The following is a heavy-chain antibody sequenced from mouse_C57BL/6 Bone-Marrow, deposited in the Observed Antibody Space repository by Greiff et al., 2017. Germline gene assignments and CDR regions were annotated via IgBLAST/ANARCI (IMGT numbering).Heavy chain of an antibody. J-gene: IGHJ3*01. D-gene: IGHD1-1*02. Sequence: VQLQQSGAELVKPGASVKLSCTASGFNIKDYYMHWVKQRTEQGLEWIGRIDPEDGETKYAPKFQGKATLTADTSSNTAYLQLSSLTSEDTAVYYCARGPMEDWFAYWGQGTLVTVSA. CDR1: GFNIKDYY. V-gene: IGHV14-2*01. CDR3: ARGPMEDWFAY. CDR2: IDPEDGET.